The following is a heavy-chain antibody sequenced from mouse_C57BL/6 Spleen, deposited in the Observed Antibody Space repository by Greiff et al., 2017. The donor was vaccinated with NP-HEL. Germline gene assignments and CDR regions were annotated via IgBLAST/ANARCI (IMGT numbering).Heavy chain of an antibody. CDR2: IYPGSGST. Sequence: QVQLQQPGAELVKPGASVKMSCKASGYTFTSYWITWVKQRPGQGLEWIGDIYPGSGSTNYNEKFKSKATLTVDTSSSTAYLQLSSLTSEDSAVYYWEREVYGSRSLDYWGQGTTLTVSS. CDR1: GYTFTSYW. CDR3: EREVYGSRSLDY. D-gene: IGHD1-1*01. J-gene: IGHJ2*01. V-gene: IGHV1-55*01.